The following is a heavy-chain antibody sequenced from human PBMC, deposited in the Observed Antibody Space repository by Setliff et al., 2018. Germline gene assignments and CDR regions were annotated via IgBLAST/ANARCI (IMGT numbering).Heavy chain of an antibody. CDR3: ARVSGFQYMDV. Sequence: SETLSLTCTVSGDSINSRTNYWSWIRQPAGKGPEWIGHIYASWSTNYNPSLKSRVTISLDTSKNQFSLNLSSLTAADTAVYYCARVSGFQYMDVWGKGTTVTVSS. CDR1: GDSINSRTNY. D-gene: IGHD3-3*01. J-gene: IGHJ6*03. CDR2: IYASWST. V-gene: IGHV4-61*09.